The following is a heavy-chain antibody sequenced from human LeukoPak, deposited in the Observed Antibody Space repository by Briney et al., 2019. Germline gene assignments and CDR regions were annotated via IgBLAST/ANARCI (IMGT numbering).Heavy chain of an antibody. CDR2: IYYDGST. V-gene: IGHV4-39*01. CDR3: ARKVAGSSAFDY. Sequence: TSETLSLTCIVSGSSISSSRDYWAWIRQPPGKGLEWVGNIYYDGSTYYNPSLKSRVTISIDTSKNQFSLKVSSVIAADTAVYYCARKVAGSSAFDYWGQGTLVTVSS. D-gene: IGHD6-19*01. CDR1: GSSISSSRDY. J-gene: IGHJ4*02.